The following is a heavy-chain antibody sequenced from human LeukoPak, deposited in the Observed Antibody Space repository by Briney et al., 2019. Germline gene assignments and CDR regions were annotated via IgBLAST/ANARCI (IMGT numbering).Heavy chain of an antibody. Sequence: GASVKVSCKASGYTFTGYYMHWVRQAPGQGLEWMGWINPSSGGTNYAQKFQGRVTMTRDTSISTAYMELSRLRSDDTAVYYCARELEDGIFDCWGQGTLVTVSS. CDR1: GYTFTGYY. J-gene: IGHJ4*02. V-gene: IGHV1-2*02. CDR2: INPSSGGT. CDR3: ARELEDGIFDC. D-gene: IGHD1-1*01.